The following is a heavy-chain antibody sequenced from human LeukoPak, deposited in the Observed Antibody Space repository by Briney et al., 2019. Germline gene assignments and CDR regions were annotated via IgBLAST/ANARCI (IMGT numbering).Heavy chain of an antibody. CDR2: IYTSGST. V-gene: IGHV4-61*02. Sequence: SQTLSLTCTVSGGSISSGSCYWSWIRQPAGKGLEWIGRIYTSGSTNYNPSLKSRVTISVDTSKNQFSLKLSAVTAADTAVYYCARESSGWAHYYYYYMDVWGKGTTVTVSS. CDR3: ARESSGWAHYYYYYMDV. J-gene: IGHJ6*03. CDR1: GGSISSGSCY. D-gene: IGHD6-19*01.